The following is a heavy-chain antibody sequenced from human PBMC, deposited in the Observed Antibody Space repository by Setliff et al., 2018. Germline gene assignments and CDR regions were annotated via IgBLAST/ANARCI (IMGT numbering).Heavy chain of an antibody. D-gene: IGHD1-1*01. J-gene: IGHJ3*02. CDR3: AEGGDWDDEHYAFDI. CDR2: VASTGSFT. CDR1: GYTLINYG. Sequence: SCKASGYTLINYGISWFRQAPGKGLEWVSYVASTGSFTKEADSVRGRFSVSRDNSKKSVFLQMNDLRVEDTAVYFCAEGGDWDDEHYAFDIWGQGTMVTVSS. V-gene: IGHV3-11*03.